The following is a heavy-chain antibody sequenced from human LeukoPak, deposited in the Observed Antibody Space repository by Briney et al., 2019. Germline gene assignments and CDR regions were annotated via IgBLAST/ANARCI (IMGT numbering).Heavy chain of an antibody. CDR1: GFTFTSSA. V-gene: IGHV1-58*02. Sequence: ASVKVSCKASGFTFTSSAMQWVRQARGQRLEWIGWIVVGSGNTNYAQKFQERVTITRDMSTSTAYMELSSLRSEDTAVYYCAADRYCSSTSCYGAWFDPWGQGTLVTVSS. D-gene: IGHD2-2*01. CDR3: AADRYCSSTSCYGAWFDP. J-gene: IGHJ5*02. CDR2: IVVGSGNT.